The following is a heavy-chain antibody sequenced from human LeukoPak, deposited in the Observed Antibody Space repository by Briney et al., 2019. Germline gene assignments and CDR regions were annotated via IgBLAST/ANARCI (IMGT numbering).Heavy chain of an antibody. CDR2: INHSGST. V-gene: IGHV4-34*01. Sequence: SETLSLTCAVYGGSFSGYYWSWIRQPPGKGLEWIGEINHSGSTNYNPSLKSRVTISVDTSKTQFSLKLSSVTAADTAVYYCARALIQLWSLGMDVWGQGTTVTVSS. CDR3: ARALIQLWSLGMDV. D-gene: IGHD5-18*01. J-gene: IGHJ6*02. CDR1: GGSFSGYY.